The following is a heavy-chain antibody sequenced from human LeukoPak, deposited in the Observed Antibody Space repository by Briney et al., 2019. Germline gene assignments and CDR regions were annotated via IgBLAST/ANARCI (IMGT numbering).Heavy chain of an antibody. D-gene: IGHD3-22*01. CDR1: GFTFSKHG. V-gene: IGHV3-30*03. Sequence: AGGSLRLSCAASGFTFSKHGMHWVRQAPGKGLEWVAVISYDGSNKYYADSVKGRFTISRDNSKNTLYLQMNSLRAEDTAVYYCARDYYDSSGSSGTRIDYWGQGTLVTVSS. CDR3: ARDYYDSSGSSGTRIDY. J-gene: IGHJ4*02. CDR2: ISYDGSNK.